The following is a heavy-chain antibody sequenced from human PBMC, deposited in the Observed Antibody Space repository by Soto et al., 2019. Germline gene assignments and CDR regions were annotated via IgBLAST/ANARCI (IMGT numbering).Heavy chain of an antibody. CDR3: TTEGPYCTNGVCDY. J-gene: IGHJ4*02. CDR1: GFTFSNAW. V-gene: IGHV3-15*01. D-gene: IGHD2-8*01. Sequence: EVQLVESGGGLVKPGGSLRLSCAASGFTFSNAWMSWVRQAPGKGLEWVGRIKSKTDGGTTDYAAPVKGRFTISRDDSKNTLYLQMNSLKTEDTAVYYCTTEGPYCTNGVCDYWGQGTLVTVSS. CDR2: IKSKTDGGTT.